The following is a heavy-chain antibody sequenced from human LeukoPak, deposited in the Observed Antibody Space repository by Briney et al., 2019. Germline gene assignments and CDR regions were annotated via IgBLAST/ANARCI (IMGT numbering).Heavy chain of an antibody. J-gene: IGHJ4*02. Sequence: GASVKVSCKASGGTFSSYAISWVRQAPGQGLEWMGRIIPIFGTANYAQKFQGRVTITTDESTSTAYMELSSLRSEDTAVYYCARGAYSSSSDLGDYWGQGTLVTVSS. V-gene: IGHV1-69*05. CDR3: ARGAYSSSSDLGDY. CDR2: IIPIFGTA. D-gene: IGHD6-6*01. CDR1: GGTFSSYA.